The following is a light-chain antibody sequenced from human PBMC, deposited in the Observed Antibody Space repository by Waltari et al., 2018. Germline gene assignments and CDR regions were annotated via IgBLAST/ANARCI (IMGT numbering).Light chain of an antibody. CDR2: STA. Sequence: QPVVTQAPSLTSSPGGTAPPPWPSSPAAVTTAYYPNWFQQKPGQAPRALIYSTANRHSWTPARFSGSLLGGKAALTLSGVQPEDEAHYYCLFYYGGAWVFGGGTKLTVL. CDR1: PAAVTTAYY. J-gene: IGLJ3*02. CDR3: LFYYGGAWV. V-gene: IGLV7-43*01.